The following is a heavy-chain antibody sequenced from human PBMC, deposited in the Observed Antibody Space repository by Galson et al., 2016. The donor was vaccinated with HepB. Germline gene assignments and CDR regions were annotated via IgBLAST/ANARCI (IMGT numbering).Heavy chain of an antibody. V-gene: IGHV3-23*01. D-gene: IGHD3-10*01. J-gene: IGHJ4*02. Sequence: SLRLSCAASGFTFRSYDMSWVRQAPGKGLEWVSGINYSGSNTYYADSVKGRFTISRDNSKNTLYLQMNSLRVEDSAVYYCAKGMRYSDSGSYYVDYWGQGTLVTVSS. CDR2: INYSGSNT. CDR3: AKGMRYSDSGSYYVDY. CDR1: GFTFRSYD.